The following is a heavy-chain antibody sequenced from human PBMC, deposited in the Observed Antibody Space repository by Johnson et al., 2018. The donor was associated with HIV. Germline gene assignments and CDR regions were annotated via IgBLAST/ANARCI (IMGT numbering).Heavy chain of an antibody. CDR3: ARGGPGYDYDSLQQPFDI. V-gene: IGHV3-13*01. J-gene: IGHJ3*02. D-gene: IGHD3-22*01. Sequence: VQLVESGGGLVQPGGSLRLSCAASGFTFSNYDMHWVRQTTGKGLEWVSAVGIAGDTYYPGSVKGRFIIARDTARNSFYLQMNSLSAGDTAVYFCARGGPGYDYDSLQQPFDIWGQGTMVTVSS. CDR1: GFTFSNYD. CDR2: VGIAGDT.